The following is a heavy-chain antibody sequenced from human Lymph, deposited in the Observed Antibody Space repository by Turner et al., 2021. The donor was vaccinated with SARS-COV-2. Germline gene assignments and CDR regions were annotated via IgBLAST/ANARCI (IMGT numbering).Heavy chain of an antibody. CDR3: ARRHSGNYDAFDI. CDR2: FIPILGIA. J-gene: IGHJ3*02. D-gene: IGHD1-26*01. V-gene: IGHV1-69*10. CDR1: GGTFSTYV. Sequence: QVQLVQSGAAVKKPGSSVKVSCKASGGTFSTYVISWVRQAPGQGLEWMGGFIPILGIAIYAQKFQCRVTITADKSTSTAYMELSSLRSEDTAVYHCARRHSGNYDAFDIWGQGTMVTVSS.